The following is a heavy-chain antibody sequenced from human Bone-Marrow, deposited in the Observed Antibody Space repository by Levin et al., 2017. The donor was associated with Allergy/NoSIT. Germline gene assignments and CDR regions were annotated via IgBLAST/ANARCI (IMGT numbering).Heavy chain of an antibody. CDR2: IKYDGSEK. D-gene: IGHD3-22*01. J-gene: IGHJ3*02. V-gene: IGHV3-7*01. CDR3: ARIYDSSGYYSGVGAFDI. CDR1: VFTFDAYW. Sequence: GGSLRLSCAASVFTFDAYWMTWVRQAPGKGLEWVAKIKYDGSEKKYLDSVKGRFTIARDNAKNLLFLEMNSLRGEDTAVYYCARIYDSSGYYSGVGAFDIWGRGTTVTVSS.